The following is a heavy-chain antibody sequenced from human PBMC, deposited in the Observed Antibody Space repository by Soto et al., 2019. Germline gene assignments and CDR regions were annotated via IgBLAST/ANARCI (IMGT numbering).Heavy chain of an antibody. CDR2: ISSSGSTI. Sequence: PGGSLRLSCAASGFTFSSYEMNWVRQAPGKGLEWVPYISSSGSTIYYVDSVKGRFTISRDNARNSLYLQMNSLRAEDTAVYYCARQGESGSYSGFVFDSWGQGALVTVSS. V-gene: IGHV3-48*03. D-gene: IGHD1-26*01. CDR3: ARQGESGSYSGFVFDS. J-gene: IGHJ4*02. CDR1: GFTFSSYE.